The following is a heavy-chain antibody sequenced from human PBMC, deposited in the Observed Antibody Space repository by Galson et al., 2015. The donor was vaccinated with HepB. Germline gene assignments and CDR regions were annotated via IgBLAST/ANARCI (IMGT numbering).Heavy chain of an antibody. Sequence: SVKVSCKASGGTFSRYAISWVRQAPGQGLEWMGGIIPIFGTANYAQKFQGRVTITADESTSTAYMELSSLRSEDTAVYYCASVSRDGYNHYYYGMDVWGQGTTVTVSS. V-gene: IGHV1-69*13. CDR1: GGTFSRYA. CDR2: IIPIFGTA. CDR3: ASVSRDGYNHYYYGMDV. J-gene: IGHJ6*02. D-gene: IGHD5-24*01.